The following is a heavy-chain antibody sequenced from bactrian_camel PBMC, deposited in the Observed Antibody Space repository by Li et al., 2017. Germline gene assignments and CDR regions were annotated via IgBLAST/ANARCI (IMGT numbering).Heavy chain of an antibody. V-gene: IGHV3S40*01. D-gene: IGHD6*01. Sequence: DVQLVESGGGLVQPGGSLVLSCAASGFTFSTYAMSWVRQAPGKGLEWVSLISSSGGSTLYADSVKGRFTISRDNDKNTINLELNSLKTEDTAMYYCTRDRGLAVPAGSFDYWAQGTQVTVS. CDR1: GFTFSTYA. CDR3: TRDRGLAVPAGSFDY. CDR2: ISSSGGST. J-gene: IGHJ6*01.